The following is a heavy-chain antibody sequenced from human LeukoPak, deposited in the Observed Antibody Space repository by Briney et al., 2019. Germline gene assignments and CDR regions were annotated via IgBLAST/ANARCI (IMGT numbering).Heavy chain of an antibody. D-gene: IGHD3-10*01. J-gene: IGHJ4*02. CDR2: IYSSGST. V-gene: IGHV4-39*01. CDR3: ARRGGSGRSFDY. CDR1: GGSISSSSYY. Sequence: PSETLSLTCTVSGGSISSSSYYWGWIRQPPGKGLEWIGSIYSSGSTYYNPSLKSRVTISVDTSKNQFSLNLSSVPASDTAVYYCARRGGSGRSFDYWGRESWSPSPQ.